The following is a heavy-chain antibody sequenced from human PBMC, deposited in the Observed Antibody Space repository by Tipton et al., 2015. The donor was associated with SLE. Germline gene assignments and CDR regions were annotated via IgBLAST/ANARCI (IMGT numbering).Heavy chain of an antibody. CDR1: GVSINNGYYY. D-gene: IGHD2-2*01. CDR3: ARDWCSSTSCYGWFDP. V-gene: IGHV4-31*03. CDR2: IFYSGIT. Sequence: TLSLTCSVSGVSINNGYYYWSWIRQHPGRGLEWIGSIFYSGITYYNPSLKSRVVISVDTSENEVSLKLTSVTAADTAVYYCARDWCSSTSCYGWFDPWGQGTLVTVS. J-gene: IGHJ5*02.